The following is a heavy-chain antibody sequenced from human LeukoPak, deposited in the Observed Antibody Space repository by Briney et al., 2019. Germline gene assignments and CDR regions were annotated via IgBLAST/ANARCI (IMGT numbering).Heavy chain of an antibody. Sequence: SETLSLTCTVSGGSISSYDWSWFRQPAGKRLEWIGRIYTSGSTSYNPSLKSRVTISVDTSKNQFSLKLSSVTAAETAVYYCARSPRLGRYGYGPWELPVSYFDYWGQGTLVTVSS. V-gene: IGHV4-4*07. CDR2: IYTSGST. CDR3: ARSPRLGRYGYGPWELPVSYFDY. D-gene: IGHD1-26*01. CDR1: GGSISSYD. J-gene: IGHJ4*02.